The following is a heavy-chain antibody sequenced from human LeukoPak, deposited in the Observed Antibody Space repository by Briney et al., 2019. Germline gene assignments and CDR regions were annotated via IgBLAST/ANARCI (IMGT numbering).Heavy chain of an antibody. J-gene: IGHJ3*02. CDR3: GGGGDDDFEI. D-gene: IGHD3-16*01. Sequence: GGSLRLSCAASGFTFSSYAMHWVRQAPGKGLEYVSAISSNGGSTYYANSVKGRFTISRDNSKNTLYLQMGSLRAEDMAVYYCGGGGDDDFEIWGQGTMVTVSS. CDR2: ISSNGGST. CDR1: GFTFSSYA. V-gene: IGHV3-64*01.